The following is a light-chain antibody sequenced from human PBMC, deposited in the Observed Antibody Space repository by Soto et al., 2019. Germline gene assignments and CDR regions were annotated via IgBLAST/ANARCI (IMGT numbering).Light chain of an antibody. CDR3: QQRYRTLT. V-gene: IGKV1-39*01. J-gene: IGKJ3*01. CDR1: QSISSY. Sequence: DIPMTQSPSSLSASVGDRVTITCRASQSISSYLNGYQQKPGKAPKLLIYAASSLQSGVPSRFSGMESGTDFTHHMSSMKPEDFATSYCQQRYRTLTFGPGTKVDIK. CDR2: AAS.